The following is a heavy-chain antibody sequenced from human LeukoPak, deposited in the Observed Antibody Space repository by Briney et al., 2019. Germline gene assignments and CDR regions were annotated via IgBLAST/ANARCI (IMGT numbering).Heavy chain of an antibody. CDR2: ITGPGDNT. D-gene: IGHD2-2*01. J-gene: IGHJ4*02. CDR1: GFTFTTYA. Sequence: GGSLRLSCVASGFTFTTYAMTWVRQAPGKGLEWVSTITGPGDNTFYGDSVRGRFTISRDNSRNTLYLQTNSLRVEDTAIYYCAKDLHTSAWSPTFDSWGQGTLVTVSS. CDR3: AKDLHTSAWSPTFDS. V-gene: IGHV3-23*01.